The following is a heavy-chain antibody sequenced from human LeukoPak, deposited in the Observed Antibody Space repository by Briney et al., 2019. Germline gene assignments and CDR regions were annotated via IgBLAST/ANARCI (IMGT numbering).Heavy chain of an antibody. D-gene: IGHD2-8*01. CDR2: IIPIFGTA. V-gene: IGHV1-69*13. CDR1: GGTFSSYA. Sequence: SVKVSCKASGGTFSSYAVSWVRQAPGQGLEWMGGIIPIFGTANYAQKSQGRVTITADESTSTAYVELSSLRSDDTAVYYCARVLGSARMVYALYFDYWGQGTLVTVSS. CDR3: ARVLGSARMVYALYFDY. J-gene: IGHJ4*02.